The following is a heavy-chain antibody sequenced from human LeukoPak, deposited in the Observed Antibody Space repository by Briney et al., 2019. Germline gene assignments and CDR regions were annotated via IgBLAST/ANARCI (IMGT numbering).Heavy chain of an antibody. V-gene: IGHV1-18*01. CDR1: GYTFTSYG. Sequence: ASVKVSCKASGYTFTSYGISWVRQAPGQGLEWKGWISAYNGNTNYAQKLQGRVTMTTGTSTSTAYMELRSLRSDDTAVYYCASPGEPVPYDAFDIWGQGTMVTVSS. D-gene: IGHD7-27*01. CDR2: ISAYNGNT. CDR3: ASPGEPVPYDAFDI. J-gene: IGHJ3*02.